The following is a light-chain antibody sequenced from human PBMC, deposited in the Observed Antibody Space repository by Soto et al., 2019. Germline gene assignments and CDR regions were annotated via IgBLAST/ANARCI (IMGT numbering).Light chain of an antibody. Sequence: IQMTQSPSSLSASTGDRVTITCRASQAINNYLVWFQQKPGKAPKVLIYAASTLQTGVPSRFSGSGSGTDFILTINWLQSEDFATYYCQQYYDYPRTFGQGTKVDIK. CDR2: AAS. V-gene: IGKV1-8*01. CDR1: QAINNY. J-gene: IGKJ1*01. CDR3: QQYYDYPRT.